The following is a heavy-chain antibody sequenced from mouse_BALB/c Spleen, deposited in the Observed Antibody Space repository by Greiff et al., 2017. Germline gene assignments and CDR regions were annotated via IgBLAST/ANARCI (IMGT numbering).Heavy chain of an antibody. CDR3: ARVHLLHYYGSSHWYFDV. Sequence: QVQLKESGPGLVAPSQSLSITCTVSGFSLTSYGVHWVRQPPGKGLEWLGVIWAGGSTNYNSALMSRLSISKDNSKSQVFLKMNSLQTDDTAMYYCARVHLLHYYGSSHWYFDVWGAGTTVTVSS. CDR2: IWAGGST. CDR1: GFSLTSYG. D-gene: IGHD1-1*01. J-gene: IGHJ1*01. V-gene: IGHV2-9*02.